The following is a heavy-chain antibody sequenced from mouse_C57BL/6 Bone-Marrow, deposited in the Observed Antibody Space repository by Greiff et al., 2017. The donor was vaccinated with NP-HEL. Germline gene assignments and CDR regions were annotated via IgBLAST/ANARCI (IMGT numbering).Heavy chain of an antibody. Sequence: QVQLQQSGAELARPGASVKLSCKASGYTFTSYGISWVKQRTGQGLEWIGEIYPRSGNTYYNEKFKGKATLTADKSSSTAYMELRRLTSEDSAVYFCARGDLIYYYGSSSAWFAYWGQGTLVTVSA. V-gene: IGHV1-81*01. J-gene: IGHJ3*01. CDR1: GYTFTSYG. D-gene: IGHD1-1*01. CDR2: IYPRSGNT. CDR3: ARGDLIYYYGSSSAWFAY.